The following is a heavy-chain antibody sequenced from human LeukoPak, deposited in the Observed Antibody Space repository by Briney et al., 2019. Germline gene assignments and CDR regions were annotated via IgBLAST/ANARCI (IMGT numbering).Heavy chain of an antibody. CDR3: ARDAIVVVPAAMDYYYGMDV. V-gene: IGHV3-7*01. Sequence: GGSLRLSCAASGLTFSNYAMSWVRQAPGKGLEWVANIKQDGSEKYYVDSVKGRFTISRDNAKNSLYLQMNSLRAEDTAVYYCARDAIVVVPAAMDYYYGMDVWGQGTTVTVSS. CDR2: IKQDGSEK. J-gene: IGHJ6*02. D-gene: IGHD2-2*01. CDR1: GLTFSNYA.